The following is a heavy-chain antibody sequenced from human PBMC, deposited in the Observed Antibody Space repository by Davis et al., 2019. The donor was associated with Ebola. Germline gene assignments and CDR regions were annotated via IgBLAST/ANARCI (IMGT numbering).Heavy chain of an antibody. V-gene: IGHV3-53*01. D-gene: IGHD5-24*01. CDR1: GFTFSDYY. Sequence: GESLKISCAASGFTFSDYYMSWIRQAPGKGLEWVSVIYSGGSTNYADSVKGRFTISRDNSKNTLYLQMNSLRAEDTALYYCASHRDGYNEYWGQGTLVTVSS. CDR2: IYSGGST. CDR3: ASHRDGYNEY. J-gene: IGHJ4*02.